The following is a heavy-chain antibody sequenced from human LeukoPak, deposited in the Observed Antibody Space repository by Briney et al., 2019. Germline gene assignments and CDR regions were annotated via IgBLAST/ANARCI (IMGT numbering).Heavy chain of an antibody. J-gene: IGHJ4*02. Sequence: PGGTLRLSCAASGFTFSSYGMSWVRQAPGKGLEWVSAISSSSSYIYYADSVKGRFTISRDNAKNSLYLQMNSLRAEDTAVYYCARVLGTTERIVGATTDYWGQGTLVTVSS. D-gene: IGHD1-26*01. V-gene: IGHV3-21*01. CDR2: ISSSSSYI. CDR1: GFTFSSYG. CDR3: ARVLGTTERIVGATTDY.